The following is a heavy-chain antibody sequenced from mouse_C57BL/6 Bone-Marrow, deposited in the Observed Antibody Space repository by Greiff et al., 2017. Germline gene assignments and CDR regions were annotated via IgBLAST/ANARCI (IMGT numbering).Heavy chain of an antibody. Sequence: EVKLVESGEGLVKPGGSLKLSCAASGFTFSSYAMSWVRQTPEKRLEWVAYISSGGDYIYYADTVKGRFTISRDNARNTLYLQMSSLKSEDTAMXYCTRDRGISAVVASYCYFDVWGTGTTVTVSS. J-gene: IGHJ1*03. D-gene: IGHD1-1*01. CDR1: GFTFSSYA. CDR3: TRDRGISAVVASYCYFDV. CDR2: ISSGGDYI. V-gene: IGHV5-9-1*02.